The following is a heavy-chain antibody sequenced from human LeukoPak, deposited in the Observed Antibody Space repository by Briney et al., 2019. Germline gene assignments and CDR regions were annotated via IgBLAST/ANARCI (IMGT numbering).Heavy chain of an antibody. V-gene: IGHV3-33*06. Sequence: GGSLRLSCAASGFTFSSYSMHWVRQAPGKGLEWVAVIWHDGSKKNYADSVKGRSTISRDNSKNTLNLQMNSLRTEDTAVYYCAKDRGPYDSSGYYAFDQWGQGTLVTVSS. CDR1: GFTFSSYS. J-gene: IGHJ4*02. CDR3: AKDRGPYDSSGYYAFDQ. CDR2: IWHDGSKK. D-gene: IGHD3-22*01.